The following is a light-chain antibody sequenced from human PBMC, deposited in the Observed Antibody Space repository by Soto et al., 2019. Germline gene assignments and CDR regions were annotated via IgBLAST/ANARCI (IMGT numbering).Light chain of an antibody. Sequence: DIQMTQSPSTLSGSVGDRVTITCRASQTISSWLAWYQQKPGKAPKLLIYKASTLKSGVPSRFSGSGSGTEFTLTISSLQPDDFATYYCQQLNSYSLLTFGGGTKVDIK. CDR1: QTISSW. V-gene: IGKV1-5*03. CDR2: KAS. CDR3: QQLNSYSLLT. J-gene: IGKJ4*01.